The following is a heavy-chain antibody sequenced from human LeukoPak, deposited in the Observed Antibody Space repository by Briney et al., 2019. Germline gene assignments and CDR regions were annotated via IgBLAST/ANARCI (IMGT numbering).Heavy chain of an antibody. CDR3: ARRSLRYYYGMDV. V-gene: IGHV3-23*01. CDR2: ISGSGGAT. D-gene: IGHD1-26*01. CDR1: GFTFSSFA. Sequence: TGGSLRLSCAASGFTFSSFAMSWVRRAPGKGLEWVSSISGSGGATYYADSVKGRFTISRDNSKNTLYLQMNSLRAGDTAVYYCARRSLRYYYGMDVWGQGTTVTVSS. J-gene: IGHJ6*02.